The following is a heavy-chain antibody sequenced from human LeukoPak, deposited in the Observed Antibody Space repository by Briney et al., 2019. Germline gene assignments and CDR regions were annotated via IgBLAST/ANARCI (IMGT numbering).Heavy chain of an antibody. CDR1: GGSFSGYY. CDR3: ARWDDSSGYYYFDY. J-gene: IGHJ4*02. V-gene: IGHV4-34*01. D-gene: IGHD3-22*01. CDR2: INHSGST. Sequence: SETLPLTCAVYGGSFSGYYWSWIRQPPGKGLEWIGEINHSGSTNYNPSLKSRVTISVDTSKNQFSLKLSSVTAADTAVYYCARWDDSSGYYYFDYWGQGTLVTVSS.